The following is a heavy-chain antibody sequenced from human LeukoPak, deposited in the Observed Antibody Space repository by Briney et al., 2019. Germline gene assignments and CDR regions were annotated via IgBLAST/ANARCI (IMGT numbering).Heavy chain of an antibody. CDR1: GGTFSSYA. V-gene: IGHV1-69*05. J-gene: IGHJ4*02. Sequence: SVKVSCKASGGTFSSYAISWVRQAPGQGLEWMGGIIPIFGTANYAQKFQGRVTITTDESTSTAYMELSSLRSEDTAVCYCRQVGYSYGTEYYFDYWGQGTLVTVSS. D-gene: IGHD5-18*01. CDR2: IIPIFGTA. CDR3: RQVGYSYGTEYYFDY.